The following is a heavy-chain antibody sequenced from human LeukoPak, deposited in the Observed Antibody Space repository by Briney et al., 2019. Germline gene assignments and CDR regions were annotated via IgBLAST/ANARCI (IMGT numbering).Heavy chain of an antibody. CDR2: ISYDGSNK. CDR1: GFTFSSYA. V-gene: IGHV3-30-3*01. CDR3: ARGAGYCSSTSCLYYYGMDV. J-gene: IGHJ6*02. Sequence: GRSLRLSCSASGFTFSSYAMHWVRQAPGKGLEWVAVISYDGSNKYYADSVKGRFTISRDNSKNTLYLQMNSLRAEDTAVYYCARGAGYCSSTSCLYYYGMDVWGQGTTVTVSS. D-gene: IGHD2-2*01.